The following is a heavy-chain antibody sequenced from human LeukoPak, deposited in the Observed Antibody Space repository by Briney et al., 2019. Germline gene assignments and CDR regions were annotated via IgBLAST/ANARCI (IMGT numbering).Heavy chain of an antibody. V-gene: IGHV4-4*07. D-gene: IGHD6-19*01. J-gene: IGHJ4*02. CDR2: IYTSGST. CDR3: ARHGSGWFQPRRGIDY. CDR1: GGSISSYY. Sequence: SETLSLTCTVSGGSISSYYWSWIRQPAGKGLEWIGRIYTSGSTNYNPSLKSRVTISVDTSKNQFSLKLSSVTAADTAVYYCARHGSGWFQPRRGIDYWGQGTLVTVSS.